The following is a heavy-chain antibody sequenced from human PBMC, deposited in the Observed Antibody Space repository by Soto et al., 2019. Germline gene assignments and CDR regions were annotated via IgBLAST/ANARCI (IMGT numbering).Heavy chain of an antibody. CDR3: AREAEAFDI. V-gene: IGHV3-30-3*01. J-gene: IGHJ3*02. CDR1: GFTFKNYA. CDR2: ISYDGSSK. Sequence: GGSLRLSCAASGFTFKNYAVHWVLQAPGKGLEWVAIISYDGSSKYYTNSVKGRFTISRDNSKNTLYLQMNSLRSEDTAIYYCAREAEAFDIWGQGTMVTVSS.